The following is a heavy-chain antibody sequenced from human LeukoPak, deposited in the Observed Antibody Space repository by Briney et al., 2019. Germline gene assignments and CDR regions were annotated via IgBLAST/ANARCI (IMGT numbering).Heavy chain of an antibody. J-gene: IGHJ4*02. CDR2: IYYSGST. D-gene: IGHD3-22*01. Sequence: SETLSLTCTVSGGSFSSGSYSWSWIRQPPGKGLEWIAYIYYSGSTNYNPSLKSRVTISVDTSKNQFSLKVSSVTAADTAVYYCARVGVVAVPFDYWGQGTLVTVSS. V-gene: IGHV4-61*01. CDR1: GGSFSSGSYS. CDR3: ARVGVVAVPFDY.